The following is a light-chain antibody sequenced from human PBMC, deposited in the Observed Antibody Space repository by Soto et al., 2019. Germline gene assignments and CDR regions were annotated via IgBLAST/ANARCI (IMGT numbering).Light chain of an antibody. CDR3: QQYGSSPPIT. Sequence: EIVLTQSPVTLSLSPGARASLSCRASQSVSSNFLAWYQQKPGQAPRLLIYGASSRATGIPDRFSGSGSGTDFTLTISRLEPEDFAVYYCQQYGSSPPITFGQGTRLEIK. CDR2: GAS. J-gene: IGKJ5*01. CDR1: QSVSSNF. V-gene: IGKV3-20*01.